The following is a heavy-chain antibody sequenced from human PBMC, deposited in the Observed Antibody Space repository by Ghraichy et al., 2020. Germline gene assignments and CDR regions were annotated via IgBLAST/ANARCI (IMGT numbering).Heavy chain of an antibody. Sequence: SETLSLTCAIYGGSFSGSYWCWIRQPPGKGLEWIGKINHSGSTHYNPSLKSRVTISVDPATNQFSLSLNSVTAAVTAVYYCARGLHKVEEMNTIIPHYFDSWGQGTLVTVSS. CDR1: GGSFSGSY. CDR3: ARGLHKVEEMNTIIPHYFDS. J-gene: IGHJ4*02. D-gene: IGHD5-24*01. CDR2: INHSGST. V-gene: IGHV4-34*01.